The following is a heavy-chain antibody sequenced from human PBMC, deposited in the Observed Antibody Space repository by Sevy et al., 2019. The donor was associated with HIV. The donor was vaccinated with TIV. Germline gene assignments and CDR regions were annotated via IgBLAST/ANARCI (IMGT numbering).Heavy chain of an antibody. V-gene: IGHV3-73*01. CDR2: IRSKANSYAT. CDR1: GFTFSGSA. CDR3: TRRLRWQLVGAFDI. Sequence: GGSLRLSCAASGFTFSGSAMHWVRQASGKGLEWVGRIRSKANSYATAYAASGKGRFTICRDDSKNTAYLQMNSLKAEDTAVYYCTRRLRWQLVGAFDIWGQGTMVTVSS. D-gene: IGHD6-6*01. J-gene: IGHJ3*02.